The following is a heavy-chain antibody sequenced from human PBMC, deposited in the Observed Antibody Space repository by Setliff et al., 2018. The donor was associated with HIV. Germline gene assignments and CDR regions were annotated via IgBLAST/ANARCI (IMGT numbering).Heavy chain of an antibody. CDR3: ARDHIAARSVDY. J-gene: IGHJ4*02. CDR1: AYTFNSYY. V-gene: IGHV1-46*02. D-gene: IGHD6-6*01. CDR2: IGPSGSST. Sequence: ASVKVSCKTSAYTFNSYYMHWIRQAPGQGLEWMGLIGPSGSSTTYAQNFQGRVTRSRDTSTNTVYMELSSLRSEDTAVYYCARDHIAARSVDYWGQGTLVTSPQ.